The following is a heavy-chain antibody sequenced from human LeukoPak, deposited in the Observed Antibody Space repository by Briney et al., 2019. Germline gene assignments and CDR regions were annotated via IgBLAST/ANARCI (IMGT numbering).Heavy chain of an antibody. J-gene: IGHJ4*02. CDR1: GFTFSNYA. V-gene: IGHV3-23*01. D-gene: IGHD3-3*01. CDR2: ISASATTT. Sequence: GGSLRLSCTASGFTFSNYAMSWVRQAPGKGLEWVAGISASATTTYYADSVQGRFTISRDYSNNTLFLQMNSLRTEDTAIYYCTKASLGIGVVLLFDSWGQGTQVTVSS. CDR3: TKASLGIGVVLLFDS.